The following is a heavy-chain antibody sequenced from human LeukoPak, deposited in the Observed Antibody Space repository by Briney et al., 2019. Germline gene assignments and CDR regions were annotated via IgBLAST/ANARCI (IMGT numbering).Heavy chain of an antibody. Sequence: GASVKVSCKASGYTFTSYGISWVRQAPGQGLEWMGWISAYNGNTNYAQKLQGRVTMTTDTSTSTAYMELRSLRSDDTAVYYCARDSYSLSDPSYDAFDIWGQGTMVTVSS. V-gene: IGHV1-18*01. CDR3: ARDSYSLSDPSYDAFDI. CDR1: GYTFTSYG. J-gene: IGHJ3*02. CDR2: ISAYNGNT. D-gene: IGHD2-15*01.